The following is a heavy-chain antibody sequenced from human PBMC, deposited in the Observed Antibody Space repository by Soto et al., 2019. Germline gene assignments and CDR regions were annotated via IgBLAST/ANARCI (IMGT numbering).Heavy chain of an antibody. CDR2: MNPNSGNT. J-gene: IGHJ1*01. V-gene: IGHV1-8*01. D-gene: IGHD3-22*01. Sequence: ASVKVSCKASGYTFTSYDINSVRQATGQGLEWMGWMNPNSGNTGYAQKFQGRVTMTRNTSISTAYMELSRLRAADKAVDYCVCYRSGRYFGGEFEFWGQSTLVTISS. CDR3: VCYRSGRYFGGEFEF. CDR1: GYTFTSYD.